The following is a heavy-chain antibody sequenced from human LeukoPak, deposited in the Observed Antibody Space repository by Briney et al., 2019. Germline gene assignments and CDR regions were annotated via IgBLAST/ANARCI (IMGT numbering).Heavy chain of an antibody. CDR2: INHSGST. V-gene: IGHV4-34*01. CDR3: ARITGPALVWWPRPLNGGDYYYGMDV. CDR1: GGSLSGYY. J-gene: IGHJ6*02. D-gene: IGHD5-12*01. Sequence: PSETLSLTCAVYGGSLSGYYWSWIRQPPGKGLEWIGEINHSGSTNYNPSLKSRVTISVDTSKNQFSLKLSSVTAADTAVYYCARITGPALVWWPRPLNGGDYYYGMDVWGQGTTVTVSS.